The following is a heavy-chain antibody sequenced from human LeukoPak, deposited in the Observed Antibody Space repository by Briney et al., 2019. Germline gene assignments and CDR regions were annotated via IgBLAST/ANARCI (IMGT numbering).Heavy chain of an antibody. D-gene: IGHD4-17*01. CDR3: AKALYSMTTVTTEYWFDY. CDR2: IYYSGST. J-gene: IGHJ4*02. CDR1: GGSISSGDYY. Sequence: SETLSLTCTVSGGSISSGDYYWSWIRQPPGKGLEWIGYIYYSGSTYYNPSLQSRVIISVDTSKNQFSLKLTSVTAADTAVYYCAKALYSMTTVTTEYWFDYWGQGTLVTVSS. V-gene: IGHV4-30-4*01.